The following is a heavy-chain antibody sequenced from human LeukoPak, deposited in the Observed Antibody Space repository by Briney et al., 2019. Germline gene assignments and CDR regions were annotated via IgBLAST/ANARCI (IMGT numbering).Heavy chain of an antibody. CDR1: GGSISSYY. D-gene: IGHD6-13*01. J-gene: IGHJ6*04. Sequence: PSETLSLTCTVSGGSISSYYWSWIRQPPGKGLEWIGYIYYSGSTNYNPSLKSRVTISVDTSKNQFSLKLSSVTAADTAVYYCARVRAAADQRVYYYYGMDVWGKGTTVTVSS. V-gene: IGHV4-59*01. CDR2: IYYSGST. CDR3: ARVRAAADQRVYYYYGMDV.